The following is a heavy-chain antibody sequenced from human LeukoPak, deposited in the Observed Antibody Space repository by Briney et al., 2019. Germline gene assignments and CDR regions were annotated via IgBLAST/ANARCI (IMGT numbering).Heavy chain of an antibody. CDR3: SSPIFSSMPGRPVDY. D-gene: IGHD3-3*01. V-gene: IGHV3-73*01. CDR2: IRSKANNYAT. J-gene: IGHJ4*02. Sequence: PGGSLKLSCAAPGFNLSGSAMYWVRQASGKGLEWVGRIRSKANNYATSYAASLKGRFIISRDDSKNTVYLQMDSLKTEDTAVYFCSSPIFSSMPGRPVDYWGQGTLVTVSS. CDR1: GFNLSGSA.